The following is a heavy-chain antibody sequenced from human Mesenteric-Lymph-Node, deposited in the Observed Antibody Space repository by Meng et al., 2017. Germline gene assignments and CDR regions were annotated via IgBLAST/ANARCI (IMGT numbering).Heavy chain of an antibody. D-gene: IGHD2-2*01. CDR2: ITNRGST. Sequence: QVQLQQWGTGLLKPSETLSLTCAVYGGSFSDYYWSWIRQPPGKGLEWIGEITNRGSTNYNPPLKSRVTISVDTSKNQLSLKLSSVTAADTAVYYCARGGYCSSTSCPRPLYWGQGTLVTVSS. CDR3: ARGGYCSSTSCPRPLY. J-gene: IGHJ4*02. CDR1: GGSFSDYY. V-gene: IGHV4-34*01.